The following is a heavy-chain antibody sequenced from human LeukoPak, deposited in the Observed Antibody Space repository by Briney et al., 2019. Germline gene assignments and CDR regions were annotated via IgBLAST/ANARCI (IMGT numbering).Heavy chain of an antibody. V-gene: IGHV3-21*06. CDR1: GFTFSDYT. CDR2: ISSSGNYI. J-gene: IGHJ4*02. D-gene: IGHD1-26*01. CDR3: AKDRSIGTYYTFDH. Sequence: GGSLRLSCAASGFTFSDYTMNWVRQAPGKGLEWVSSISSSGNYIYYADSVRGRFTISRDNAKTSLSLQMNSLRAEDTAVYYCAKDRSIGTYYTFDHWGQGTLVTVSS.